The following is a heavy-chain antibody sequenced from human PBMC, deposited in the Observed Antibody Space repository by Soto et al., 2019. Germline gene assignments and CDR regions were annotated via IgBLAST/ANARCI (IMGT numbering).Heavy chain of an antibody. Sequence: SENLSFTCTVSAGSIRSGGYYWSWIRQHPGKGLEWIGYIYYSGSTYYNPSLKSRVTISVDTSKNQFSLKLNPVTAAATAVFLFATVPLTRRGFDPWGQATLGTVFS. CDR2: IYYSGST. CDR1: AGSIRSGGYY. V-gene: IGHV4-31*03. CDR3: ATVPLTRRGFDP. J-gene: IGHJ5*02. D-gene: IGHD3-10*01.